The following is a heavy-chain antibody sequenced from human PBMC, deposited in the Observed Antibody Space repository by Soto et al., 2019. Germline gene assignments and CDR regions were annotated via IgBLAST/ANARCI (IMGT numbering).Heavy chain of an antibody. V-gene: IGHV1-46*01. D-gene: IGHD2-21*01. CDR1: GDTFTTDY. CDR3: ASRVLCDMDV. Sequence: ASVKVSCKASGDTFTTDYLHWVRQAPGQGLEWMGRINPNNGATLYAQEFQGRLILTTDTSTSTVYMDLNSVKSEDSAVYYCASRVLCDMDVWGQGTTVTVSS. CDR2: INPNNGAT. J-gene: IGHJ6*02.